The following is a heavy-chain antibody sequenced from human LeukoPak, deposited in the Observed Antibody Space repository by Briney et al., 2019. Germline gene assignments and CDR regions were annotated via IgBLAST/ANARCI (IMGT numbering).Heavy chain of an antibody. V-gene: IGHV3-21*01. J-gene: IGHJ4*02. CDR1: GFTFSSYR. CDR3: ASVGAPYYFDY. CDR2: ISKSGGYI. Sequence: GGSLRLSCAASGFTFSSYRMNWVRQAPGKGLEWVSSISKSGGYIYYADSVKGRFTISRDNAKNSLYLQMNSLRAEDTAVYYCASVGAPYYFDYWGQGTLVTVSS. D-gene: IGHD1-26*01.